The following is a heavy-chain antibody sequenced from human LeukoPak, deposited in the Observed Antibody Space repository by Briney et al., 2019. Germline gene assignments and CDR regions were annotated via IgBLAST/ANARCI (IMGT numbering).Heavy chain of an antibody. V-gene: IGHV1-2*02. CDR3: ARMGYWNYDYYYYGMDV. D-gene: IGHD1-7*01. Sequence: ASVKVSCKASGYTFTGYYMHWVRQAPGQGLEWMGWINPNSGGTNYAQKFQGRVTMTRDTSISTAYMELSRLRSDDTAVYYWARMGYWNYDYYYYGMDVWGQGTTVTVSS. CDR1: GYTFTGYY. CDR2: INPNSGGT. J-gene: IGHJ6*02.